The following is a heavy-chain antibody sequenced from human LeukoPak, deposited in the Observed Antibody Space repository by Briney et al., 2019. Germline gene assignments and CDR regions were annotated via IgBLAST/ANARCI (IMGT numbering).Heavy chain of an antibody. D-gene: IGHD5-18*01. V-gene: IGHV4-30-4*01. CDR3: AREPITAMYSDY. CDR1: GCSISSGDYY. J-gene: IGHJ4*02. Sequence: PSQTLSLTCTVSGCSISSGDYYWSWIRQPPGKGLEWIRYSYYSGSSYYNPSLKSRVTISVDTSNNQFSLKLSSVTPADTAVYYCAREPITAMYSDYWGQGTLVTVSS. CDR2: SYYSGSS.